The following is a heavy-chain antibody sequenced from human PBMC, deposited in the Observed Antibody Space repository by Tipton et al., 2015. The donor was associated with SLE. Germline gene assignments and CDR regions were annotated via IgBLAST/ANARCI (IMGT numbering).Heavy chain of an antibody. D-gene: IGHD5-24*01. CDR1: GGSISSGSHY. J-gene: IGHJ4*02. Sequence: TLSLTCTVSGGSISSGSHYWGWIRQSPGKGLEWIGSIYHSGNTYYNPSLQSRVTISQDTSKNLFSLKLTSVTAADTAVYFCARIDERDGYNIVYWGQGTLVTVSS. V-gene: IGHV4-39*07. CDR3: ARIDERDGYNIVY. CDR2: IYHSGNT.